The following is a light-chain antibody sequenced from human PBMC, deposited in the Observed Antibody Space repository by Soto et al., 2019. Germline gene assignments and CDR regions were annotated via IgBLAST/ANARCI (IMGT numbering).Light chain of an antibody. Sequence: ETVFTQSPGALSLTSGERATHSCRASQSISGTYLAWYQQKPGQSPRLLIYSASTRAPGIPDRFSGSGSGTDFTLTISRLEPEDFAVYYCQHYGSSPSTFGRGTKVDIK. CDR2: SAS. CDR1: QSISGTY. J-gene: IGKJ1*01. V-gene: IGKV3-20*01. CDR3: QHYGSSPST.